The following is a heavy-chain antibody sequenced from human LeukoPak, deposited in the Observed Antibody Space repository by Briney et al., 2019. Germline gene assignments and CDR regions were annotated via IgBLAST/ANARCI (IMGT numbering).Heavy chain of an antibody. CDR3: ARRSQLLHWLRTFDY. CDR2: IYYSGST. J-gene: IGHJ4*02. D-gene: IGHD2-2*01. V-gene: IGHV4-39*07. Sequence: SETLSLTCTVSGGSISGSSYYWGWIRQPPGKGLEWIGSIYYSGSTYYNPSLKSRVTISVDTSKNQFSLKLSSVTAADTAVYYCARRSQLLHWLRTFDYWGQGTLVTVSS. CDR1: GGSISGSSYY.